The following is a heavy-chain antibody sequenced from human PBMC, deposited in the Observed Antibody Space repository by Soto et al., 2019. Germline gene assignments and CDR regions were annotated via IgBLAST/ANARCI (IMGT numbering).Heavy chain of an antibody. J-gene: IGHJ4*02. CDR1: GFTFSSYA. CDR3: AKMEEYDFWSSYSYYFDY. V-gene: IGHV3-23*01. CDR2: ISGSGGST. D-gene: IGHD3-3*01. Sequence: GGSLRLSCAVSGFTFSSYAMSWVRQAPGKGLEWVSAISGSGGSTYYADSVKGRFSISRDNSKNTLYLQMNSLRAEDTAVYYCAKMEEYDFWSSYSYYFDYWGQGTLVTVSS.